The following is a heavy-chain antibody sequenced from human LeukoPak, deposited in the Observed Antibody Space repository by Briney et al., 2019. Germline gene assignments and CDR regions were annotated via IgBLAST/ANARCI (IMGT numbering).Heavy chain of an antibody. CDR2: IIPIFGTA. CDR1: GGTFSSYA. J-gene: IGHJ6*04. D-gene: IGHD5-18*01. Sequence: SVKVSCKASGGTFSSYAISWVRQAPGQGLEWMGGIIPIFGTANYAQKFQGRVTITADESTHTAYMELSSLISEDAAVYYWARVLLERGYSYGSGLDYYGMEVWGKGTTVNGSS. V-gene: IGHV1-69*01. CDR3: ARVLLERGYSYGSGLDYYGMEV.